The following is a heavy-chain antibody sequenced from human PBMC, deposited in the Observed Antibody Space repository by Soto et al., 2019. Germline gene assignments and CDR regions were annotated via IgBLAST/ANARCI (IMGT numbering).Heavy chain of an antibody. CDR3: ARGGAAPSVPADTGQY. D-gene: IGHD2-2*01. V-gene: IGHV1-18*01. J-gene: IGHJ1*01. CDR2: ISTYNGNT. CDR1: GYTFTSYV. Sequence: QVQLVQSGAEVKKPGASVKVSCKASGYTFTSYVIIWVRQAPGQGLEWMGYISTYNGNTNYAQKFQGRVTMTTDTSTSTAYMELRSLRSDDTAVYYCARGGAAPSVPADTGQYWGQGTLVTVSS.